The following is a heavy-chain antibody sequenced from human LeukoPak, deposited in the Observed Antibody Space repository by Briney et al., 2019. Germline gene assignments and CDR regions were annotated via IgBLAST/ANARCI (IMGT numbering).Heavy chain of an antibody. CDR1: GGSFSGYY. Sequence: SETLSLTCAVYGGSFSGYYWSWIRQPPGKGLEWIGEINHSGSTNYNPSLKSRVTISVDTSKNQFSLKLSSVTAADTAVYYCARGPYSSSWYVGWFDPWGRGTLVTVSS. V-gene: IGHV4-34*01. CDR2: INHSGST. CDR3: ARGPYSSSWYVGWFDP. D-gene: IGHD6-13*01. J-gene: IGHJ5*02.